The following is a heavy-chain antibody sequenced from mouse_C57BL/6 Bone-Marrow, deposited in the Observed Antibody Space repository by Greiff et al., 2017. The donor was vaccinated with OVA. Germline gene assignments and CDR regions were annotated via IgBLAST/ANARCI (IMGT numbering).Heavy chain of an antibody. CDR1: GFTFSSYG. D-gene: IGHD4-1*01. V-gene: IGHV5-6*01. CDR3: ANSNWAWFAY. CDR2: ISSGGSYT. Sequence: EVQLVESGGDLVKPGGSLKLSCAASGFTFSSYGMSWVRQTPDKRLEWVATISSGGSYTYYPDSVKGRFTISRDNAKNTLYLQMSSLKSEDTAMYYCANSNWAWFAYWGQGTLVTVSA. J-gene: IGHJ3*01.